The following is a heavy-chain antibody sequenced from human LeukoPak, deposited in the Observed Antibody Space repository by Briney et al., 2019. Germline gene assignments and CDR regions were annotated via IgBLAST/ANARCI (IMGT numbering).Heavy chain of an antibody. V-gene: IGHV4-34*01. CDR1: GGSFSGYY. CDR2: INHSGST. Sequence: SETLSLTCAVYGGSFSGYYWSWIRQPPGKGLEWIGEINHSGSTNYNPSLKSRVTISVDTSKNQFSLKLSSVTAADTAVYYCAGMVPDAFDIWGQGTIVTVSS. CDR3: AGMVPDAFDI. J-gene: IGHJ3*02. D-gene: IGHD3-10*01.